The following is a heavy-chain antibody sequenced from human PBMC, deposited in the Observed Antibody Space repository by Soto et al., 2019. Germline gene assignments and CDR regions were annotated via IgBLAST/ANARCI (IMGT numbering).Heavy chain of an antibody. J-gene: IGHJ6*02. CDR3: ARDPSKYSSGWSPDYYYGMDV. D-gene: IGHD6-19*01. V-gene: IGHV1-69*13. CDR2: IIPIFGTA. CDR1: GVTFSSYA. Sequence: ASVKVSCKASGVTFSSYAISWVRQAPGQGLEWMGGIIPIFGTANYAQKFQGRVTITADESTSTAYMELSSLRSEDTAVYYCARDPSKYSSGWSPDYYYGMDVWGQGTTVTVSS.